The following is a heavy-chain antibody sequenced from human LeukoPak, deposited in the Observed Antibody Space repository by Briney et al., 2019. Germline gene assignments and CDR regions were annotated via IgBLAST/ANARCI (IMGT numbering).Heavy chain of an antibody. CDR3: AELGITMIGGV. Sequence: EGSLRLSYAASGFTFSSYEMNWVRLAPGKGLEWVPYISSSGSTIYYADSVKGRFTISRDNAKNSLYLQMNSLRAEDTAVYYCAELGITMIGGVWGKGTTVTISS. CDR1: GFTFSSYE. J-gene: IGHJ6*04. D-gene: IGHD3-10*02. V-gene: IGHV3-48*03. CDR2: ISSSGSTI.